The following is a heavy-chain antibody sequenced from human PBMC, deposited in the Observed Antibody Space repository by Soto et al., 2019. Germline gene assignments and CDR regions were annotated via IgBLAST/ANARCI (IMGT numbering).Heavy chain of an antibody. CDR3: ARSFSSRPLNSVPAAMSNYYYYYYMDV. J-gene: IGHJ6*03. CDR1: GFTFSSYW. V-gene: IGHV3-74*01. D-gene: IGHD2-2*01. CDR2: INSDGSST. Sequence: GGSLRLSCAASGFTFSSYWMHWVRQAPGKGLVWVSRINSDGSSTSYADSVKGRFTISRDNAKNTLYLQMNSLRAEDTAVYYCARSFSSRPLNSVPAAMSNYYYYYYMDVWGKGTTVTVSS.